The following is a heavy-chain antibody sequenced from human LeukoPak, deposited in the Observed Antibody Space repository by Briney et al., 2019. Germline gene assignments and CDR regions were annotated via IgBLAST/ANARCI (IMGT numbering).Heavy chain of an antibody. CDR1: GGSISSGGYS. J-gene: IGHJ4*02. Sequence: SETLSLTCAVSGGSISSGGYSWSWIRQPPGKGLEWIGYIYHSGSTYYNPSLRSRVTISVDRSKNQFSLKLSSVTAADTAVYYCAREDTAMVIFDYWGQGTLVTVSS. V-gene: IGHV4-30-2*01. CDR3: AREDTAMVIFDY. CDR2: IYHSGST. D-gene: IGHD5-18*01.